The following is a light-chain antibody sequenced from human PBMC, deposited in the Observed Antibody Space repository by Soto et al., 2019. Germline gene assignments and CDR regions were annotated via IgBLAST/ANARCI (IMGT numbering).Light chain of an antibody. CDR3: QQSHSALTWT. CDR1: QSISTY. CDR2: AAS. J-gene: IGKJ1*01. Sequence: DIQRTQSPSSLSASVGGRVTIACRSSQSISTYLNWYQQKPGKAPKLLIYAASSLQSGIPSRFSGSGSGADFTLTISSLQPEDFATYYCQQSHSALTWTFGQGTKVDIK. V-gene: IGKV1-39*01.